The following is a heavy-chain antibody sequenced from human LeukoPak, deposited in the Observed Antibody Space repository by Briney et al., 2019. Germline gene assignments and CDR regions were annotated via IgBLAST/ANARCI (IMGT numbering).Heavy chain of an antibody. CDR3: ARDSARGGFGESKHLESGAGGYYYYYYGMDV. D-gene: IGHD3-10*01. CDR1: GYTFTSYA. J-gene: IGHJ6*04. V-gene: IGHV1-3*01. Sequence: ASVKVSCKASGYTFTSYAMHWVRQAPGQRLEGMGWINAGNGNTKYSQKFKGRGTITADKSTSTAYMELSSLRSEDTAVYYCARDSARGGFGESKHLESGAGGYYYYYYGMDVWGKGTTVTVSS. CDR2: INAGNGNT.